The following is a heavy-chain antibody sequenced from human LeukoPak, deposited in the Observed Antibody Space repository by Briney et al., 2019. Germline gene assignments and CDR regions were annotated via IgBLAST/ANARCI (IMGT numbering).Heavy chain of an antibody. CDR2: IYWDDDK. V-gene: IGHV2-5*02. CDR1: GFSLSTSGVG. D-gene: IGHD6-6*01. J-gene: IGHJ3*02. Sequence: SGPTLVKPTQTLTLTCTFPGFSLSTSGVGVGWIRQPPGKALEWLALIYWDDDKRYSPSLKSRLTITKDTSKNQVVLTMTNMDPVDTATYCCAHSMPSIAAREDDAFDIWGQGTMATVSS. CDR3: AHSMPSIAAREDDAFDI.